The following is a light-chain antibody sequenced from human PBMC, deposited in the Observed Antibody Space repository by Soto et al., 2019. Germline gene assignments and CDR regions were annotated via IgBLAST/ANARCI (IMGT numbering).Light chain of an antibody. Sequence: QSALTQPASVSGSPGQSITISCTGTSSDVGGYNYVSWYQQHPGKAPKLIIYEVSNRHSGVSNRFSGSKSGNTASLTISGLQAEDEADYYCNSYRTNYTWLFGGGTKLTV. CDR3: NSYRTNYTWL. J-gene: IGLJ3*02. CDR2: EVS. CDR1: SSDVGGYNY. V-gene: IGLV2-14*01.